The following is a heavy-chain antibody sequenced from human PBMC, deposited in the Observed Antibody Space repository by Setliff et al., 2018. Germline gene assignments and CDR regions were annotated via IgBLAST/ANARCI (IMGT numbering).Heavy chain of an antibody. CDR3: ARDLGARYCSGGSCSHYYYYYYMDV. Sequence: GGSLRLSCAASGFTVTSNYMSWVRQAPGKGLEWVSVIYTGGSTYYADSVKGRSTISRDNSKNTLYLQMNSLRAEDTAVYYCARDLGARYCSGGSCSHYYYYYYMDVWGKGTTVTVSS. CDR2: IYTGGST. V-gene: IGHV3-53*01. CDR1: GFTVTSNY. D-gene: IGHD2-15*01. J-gene: IGHJ6*03.